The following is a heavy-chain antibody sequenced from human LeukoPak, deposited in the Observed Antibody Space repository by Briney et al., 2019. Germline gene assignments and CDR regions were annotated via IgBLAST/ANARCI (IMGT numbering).Heavy chain of an antibody. J-gene: IGHJ5*02. CDR1: GGSFSGYY. CDR3: ATKTQIAAADHNWFDP. CDR2: INHSGST. V-gene: IGHV4-34*01. Sequence: SETLSLTCAVYGGSFSGYYWSWIRQPPGKGLEWIGEINHSGSTNYNPSLKSRVTISVDTSKNQFSLKLSSVTAADTAAYYCATKTQIAAADHNWFDPWGQGTLVTVSS. D-gene: IGHD6-13*01.